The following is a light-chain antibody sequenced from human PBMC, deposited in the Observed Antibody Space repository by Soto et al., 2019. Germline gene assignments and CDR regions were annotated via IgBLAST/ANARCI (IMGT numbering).Light chain of an antibody. J-gene: IGKJ2*01. CDR1: QSINSW. Sequence: DILMTQSPSTLSASVGDRVTITCRASQSINSWLAWYQQKPGTAPKVLIYKASSLQSGVPSRFSGSGSGTEFTLTISSLQPDDFATYYCQQYNSYPYTFGHGTKLEIK. CDR3: QQYNSYPYT. V-gene: IGKV1-5*03. CDR2: KAS.